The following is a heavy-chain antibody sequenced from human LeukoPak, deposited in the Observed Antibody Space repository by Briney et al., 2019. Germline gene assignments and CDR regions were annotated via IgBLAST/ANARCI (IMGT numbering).Heavy chain of an antibody. J-gene: IGHJ4*02. D-gene: IGHD3/OR15-3a*01. CDR2: ISYDGSNK. Sequence: PGGSLRLSCAASGFTFSSYAMHWVRQAPGKGLEWVAVISYDGSNKYYADSVKGRFTISRDDSKNTLYLQMNSLRAEDTAVYYCARVDSIEYDYWGQGTLVTVSS. CDR1: GFTFSSYA. V-gene: IGHV3-30*01. CDR3: ARVDSIEYDY.